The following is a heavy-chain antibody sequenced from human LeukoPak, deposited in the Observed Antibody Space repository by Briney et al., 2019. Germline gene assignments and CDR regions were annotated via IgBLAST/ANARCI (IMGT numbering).Heavy chain of an antibody. CDR1: GFTFSSYS. Sequence: GGSLRLSCAASGFTFSSYSMNWVRQAPGKGLEWVSSISSSSSYIYYADSVKGRFTISRDNAKNSLYLQMNSLRAEDTAVYYCARGPQWGYDFWSYGMDVWGQGTTVTVSS. CDR3: ARGPQWGYDFWSYGMDV. D-gene: IGHD3-3*01. V-gene: IGHV3-21*01. CDR2: ISSSSSYI. J-gene: IGHJ6*02.